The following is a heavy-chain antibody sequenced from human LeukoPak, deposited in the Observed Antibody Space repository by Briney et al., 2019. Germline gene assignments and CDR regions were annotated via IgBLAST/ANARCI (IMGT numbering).Heavy chain of an antibody. CDR3: ARGSDFWSGYYHHDTFDI. V-gene: IGHV3-23*01. J-gene: IGHJ3*02. CDR1: GFDFYNFA. Sequence: GGSLRLSCAASGFDFYNFALSWVRQAPGKGLEWVSAISGSGGSTYYADSVKGRFTISRDNSKNTAYLQMNSLRAEDTAVYYCARGSDFWSGYYHHDTFDIWGQGTMVTVSS. CDR2: ISGSGGST. D-gene: IGHD3-3*01.